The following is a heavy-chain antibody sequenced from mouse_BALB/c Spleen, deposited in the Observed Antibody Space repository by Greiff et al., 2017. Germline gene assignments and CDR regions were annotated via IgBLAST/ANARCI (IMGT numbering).Heavy chain of an antibody. CDR1: GFNIKDTY. CDR2: IDPANGNT. CDR3: ARERVITTVFDY. V-gene: IGHV14-3*02. J-gene: IGHJ2*01. Sequence: VQLQQSGAELVKPGASVKLSCTASGFNIKDTYMHWVKQRPEQGLEWIGRIDPANGNTKYDPKFQGKATITADTSSNTAYLQLSSLTSEDTAVYYCARERVITTVFDYWGQGTTRTVSS. D-gene: IGHD1-1*01.